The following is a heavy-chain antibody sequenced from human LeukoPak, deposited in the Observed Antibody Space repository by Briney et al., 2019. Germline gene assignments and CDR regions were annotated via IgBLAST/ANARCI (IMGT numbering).Heavy chain of an antibody. CDR1: GFTFSSYA. J-gene: IGHJ6*02. CDR2: ISYDGSNK. D-gene: IGHD2-15*01. Sequence: GRSLRLSCAASGFTFSSYAMHWVRQAPGKGPEWVAVISYDGSNKYYADSVKGRFTISRDNSKNTLCLQMNSLRAEDTAVYYCARDGTRVGYCSGGSCSRYYYYYGMDVWGQGTTVTVSS. CDR3: ARDGTRVGYCSGGSCSRYYYYYGMDV. V-gene: IGHV3-30*04.